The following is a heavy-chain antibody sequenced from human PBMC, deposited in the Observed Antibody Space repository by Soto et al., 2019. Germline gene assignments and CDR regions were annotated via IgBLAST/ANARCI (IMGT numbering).Heavy chain of an antibody. D-gene: IGHD1-1*01. CDR2: IYATGTT. J-gene: IGHJ5*02. CDR3: VRDATKTLRDWFDH. CDR1: GASISGFY. V-gene: IGHV4-4*07. Sequence: SVTLCLTCTVAGASISGFYWSWIRKSAGKGLEWIGRIYATGTTDYNPSLKSRVMMSVDTSKKQFSLKLRSVTAADTAAYYCVRDATKTLRDWFDHCGQG.